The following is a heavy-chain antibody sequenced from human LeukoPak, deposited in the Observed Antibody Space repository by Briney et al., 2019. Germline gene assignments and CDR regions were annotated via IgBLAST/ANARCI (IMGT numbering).Heavy chain of an antibody. Sequence: ASVKVSCKASGYTFTSYYMHWVRQAPGQGLEWMGIINPSGGSTSYAQKFQGRVTMTTDTSTSTAYMELRSLRSDDTAVYYCARVHCSSTSCYNYYYYMDVWGKGTTVTVSS. D-gene: IGHD2-2*02. CDR2: INPSGGST. CDR1: GYTFTSYY. CDR3: ARVHCSSTSCYNYYYYMDV. V-gene: IGHV1-46*01. J-gene: IGHJ6*03.